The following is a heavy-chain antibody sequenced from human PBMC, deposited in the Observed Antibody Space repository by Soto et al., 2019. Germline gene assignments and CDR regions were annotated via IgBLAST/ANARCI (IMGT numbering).Heavy chain of an antibody. CDR3: AHLTSWGEGAPFDI. J-gene: IGHJ3*02. CDR2: IYWDDDK. D-gene: IGHD3-16*01. CDR1: GFSLSTSGVG. V-gene: IGHV2-5*02. Sequence: QITLKESGPTLVKPTHTLTLTCIFSGFSLSTSGVGVGWIRQPPGKALEWLAVIYWDDDKRYSPSLKSRVTITRDTSKNQVVFTMTNMDPEYTGTFYCAHLTSWGEGAPFDIWGQGTKVTVSS.